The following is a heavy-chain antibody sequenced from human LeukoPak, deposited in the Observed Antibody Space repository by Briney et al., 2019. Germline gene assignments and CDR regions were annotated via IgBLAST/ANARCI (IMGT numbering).Heavy chain of an antibody. CDR1: EFTFSSYA. V-gene: IGHV3-23*01. CDR2: ISGSGDST. CDR3: AKYLSAKGPPYGLDV. J-gene: IGHJ6*02. Sequence: GGSLRLSCAASEFTFSSYAIQWVRQAPGKGLEWVSGISGSGDSTYYADSVKGRFTISRDNSKNTLFLQMNSLRAEDTAIYYCAKYLSAKGPPYGLDVWGRGTTVTVSS.